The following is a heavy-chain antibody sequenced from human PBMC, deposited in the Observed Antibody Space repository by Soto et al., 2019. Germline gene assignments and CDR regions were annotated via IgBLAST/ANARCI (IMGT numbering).Heavy chain of an antibody. CDR2: IIPIFGTA. CDR3: ARAFGAAAAFDY. Sequence: ASVQVSCKASGGTFSSYAISWVRQAPGQGLEWMGGIIPIFGTANYAQKFQGRVTITADESTSTAYMELSSLRSEDTAVYYCARAFGAAAAFDYWGQGTLVTVSS. V-gene: IGHV1-69*13. CDR1: GGTFSSYA. J-gene: IGHJ4*02. D-gene: IGHD6-13*01.